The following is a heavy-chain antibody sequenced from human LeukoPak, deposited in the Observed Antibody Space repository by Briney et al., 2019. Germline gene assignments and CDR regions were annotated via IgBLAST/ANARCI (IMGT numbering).Heavy chain of an antibody. CDR1: GGSIRSYY. D-gene: IGHD3-3*01. Sequence: PSETLSLTCTVSGGSIRSYYWSWIRQLPGKGLEWIGYIYFSGSTSYNPSLKSRVTISVDRSKNQFSLKLSSVAAADTAVYYCARSYDTNFDYWGQGTLVTVSS. J-gene: IGHJ4*02. V-gene: IGHV4-59*01. CDR2: IYFSGST. CDR3: ARSYDTNFDY.